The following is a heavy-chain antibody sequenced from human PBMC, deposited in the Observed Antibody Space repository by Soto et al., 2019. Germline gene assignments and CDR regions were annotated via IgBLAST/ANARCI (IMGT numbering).Heavy chain of an antibody. J-gene: IGHJ1*01. Sequence: SVKVSCKASGGTFSSYAISWVRQAPGQGLEWMGGIIPIFGTANYAQKFQGRVTITADESTSTAYMELSSLRSEDTAVYYCAREGSSWYGAEYFQHWGQGTLVTVSS. CDR3: AREGSSWYGAEYFQH. CDR2: IIPIFGTA. D-gene: IGHD6-13*01. CDR1: GGTFSSYA. V-gene: IGHV1-69*13.